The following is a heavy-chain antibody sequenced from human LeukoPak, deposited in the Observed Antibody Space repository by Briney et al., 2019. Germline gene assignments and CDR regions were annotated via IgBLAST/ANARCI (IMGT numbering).Heavy chain of an antibody. CDR2: ISGSGGST. Sequence: GGSLRLSCAASGFTSSSYAMSWVRQAPGKGLEWVSAISGSGGSTYYADSVKGRFTISRDNSKNTLYLQMNGLRAEDTAVYYCAKGVTTGKSVASLDYWGQGTLVTVSS. J-gene: IGHJ4*02. CDR1: GFTSSSYA. CDR3: AKGVTTGKSVASLDY. D-gene: IGHD1-1*01. V-gene: IGHV3-23*01.